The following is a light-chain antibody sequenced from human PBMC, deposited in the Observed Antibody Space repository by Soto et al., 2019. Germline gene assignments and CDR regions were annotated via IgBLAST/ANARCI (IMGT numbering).Light chain of an antibody. CDR1: QSVSSY. J-gene: IGKJ1*01. V-gene: IGKV3-11*01. Sequence: EIVLTQSPATLSLSPGERATLSCRASQSVSSYLAWYQQKPGQAPRLLIYDASNRATGIPARLSGSGSGTDFTLTISSREPEDSAVYYCQQRSNWSWTFGQGTKVEIK. CDR3: QQRSNWSWT. CDR2: DAS.